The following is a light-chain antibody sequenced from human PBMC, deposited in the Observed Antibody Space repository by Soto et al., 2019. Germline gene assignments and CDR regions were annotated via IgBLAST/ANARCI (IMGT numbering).Light chain of an antibody. CDR3: QHSYSNPKT. CDR2: AAT. V-gene: IGKV1-39*01. J-gene: IGKJ1*01. Sequence: DIQMTQSPSSLSASVGARVVITCRASQSISNYLNWYQQRPGKAPKLLIYAATSLQSGLPSRFSGSASETDFTLTITNLLPEDFATYFCQHSYSNPKTFGQGTKVEIK. CDR1: QSISNY.